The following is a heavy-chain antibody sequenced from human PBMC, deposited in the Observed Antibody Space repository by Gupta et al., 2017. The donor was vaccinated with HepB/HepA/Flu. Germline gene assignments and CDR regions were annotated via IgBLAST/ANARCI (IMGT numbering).Heavy chain of an antibody. CDR3: ARLDYGDPGLFDL. D-gene: IGHD4/OR15-4a*01. CDR1: GGSTNSAAYY. Sequence: QVQLQESGPGLVRPSQTLSLTCTVSGGSTNSAAYYWTWIRQHPGKGLEWIGNIYYSGTAYYNPFLKSRVTMSIDTSKNHFSLKLTSVTAADTGVYFCARLDYGDPGLFDLWGRGTLGTVSS. J-gene: IGHJ2*01. V-gene: IGHV4-31*03. CDR2: IYYSGTA.